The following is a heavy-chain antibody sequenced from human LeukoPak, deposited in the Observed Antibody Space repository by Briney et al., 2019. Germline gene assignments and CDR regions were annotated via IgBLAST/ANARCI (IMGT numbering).Heavy chain of an antibody. CDR3: ARFVEMATSDAFDI. D-gene: IGHD5-24*01. V-gene: IGHV1-18*01. Sequence: GASVKVSCKASGYTFTSYGISWVRQAPGQGLEWMGWISAYNGNTNYAQKLQGRVTITADKSTSTAYMELSSLRSEDTAVYYCARFVEMATSDAFDIWGQGTMVTVSS. J-gene: IGHJ3*02. CDR2: ISAYNGNT. CDR1: GYTFTSYG.